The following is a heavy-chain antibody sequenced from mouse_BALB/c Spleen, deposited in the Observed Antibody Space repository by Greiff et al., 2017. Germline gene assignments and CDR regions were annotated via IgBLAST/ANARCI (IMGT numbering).Heavy chain of an antibody. CDR1: GYAFTNYL. J-gene: IGHJ4*01. V-gene: IGHV1-54*01. CDR2: IHPSDSET. CDR3: ARSSAYGNYVYAMDY. Sequence: QVQLQQSGAELVRPGTSVKVSCKASGYAFTNYLIEWVKQRPGQGLEWIGMIHPSDSETRLNQKFKDKATLTVDKSSSTAYMQLSSPTSEDSAVYYCARSSAYGNYVYAMDYWGQGTSVTVSS. D-gene: IGHD2-10*02.